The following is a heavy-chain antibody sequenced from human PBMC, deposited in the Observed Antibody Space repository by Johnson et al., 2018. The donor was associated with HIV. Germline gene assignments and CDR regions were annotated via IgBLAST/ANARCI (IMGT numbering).Heavy chain of an antibody. CDR2: IKQDGREK. CDR1: GFTFSNYW. J-gene: IGHJ3*01. V-gene: IGHV3-7*01. CDR3: ARDATPWGGAYVGYAFDL. D-gene: IGHD4-17*01. Sequence: VQLVESGGGLVQPGGSLRLSCAASGFTFSNYWMSWVRQAPGKGLEWVANIKQDGREKYYVDSVKGRFTISRDNAKNSLHLQMNSLRAEDTAVYYCARDATPWGGAYVGYAFDLWGQGTMVAVSS.